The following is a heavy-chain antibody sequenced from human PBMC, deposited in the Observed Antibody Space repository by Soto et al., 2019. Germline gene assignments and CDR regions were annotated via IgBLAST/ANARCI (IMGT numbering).Heavy chain of an antibody. CDR3: AGHWSSSGNNWFDP. CDR1: GGSISSSSYY. V-gene: IGHV4-39*01. J-gene: IGHJ5*02. D-gene: IGHD1-1*01. Sequence: SETLSLTCTVSGGSISSSSYYWGWIRQPPGKGLEWIGSIYYSGTTYYNPSLKSRVTISVDTSKNQFSLKLSSVTAADTAVYSCAGHWSSSGNNWFDPWGQGTLVTV. CDR2: IYYSGTT.